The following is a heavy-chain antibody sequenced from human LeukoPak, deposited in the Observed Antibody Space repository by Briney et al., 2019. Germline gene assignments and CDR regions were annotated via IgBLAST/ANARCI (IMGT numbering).Heavy chain of an antibody. Sequence: ASVKVSCKASGYTCTSYDINWVRQATGQGLEWMGWMNPNSGNTGYAQKFQGRVTMTRNTSISTAYMELSSLRSEDTAVYYCARVSQNKYYYDSSGYYPGYWGQGTLVTVSS. J-gene: IGHJ4*02. CDR1: GYTCTSYD. D-gene: IGHD3-22*01. CDR2: MNPNSGNT. V-gene: IGHV1-8*01. CDR3: ARVSQNKYYYDSSGYYPGY.